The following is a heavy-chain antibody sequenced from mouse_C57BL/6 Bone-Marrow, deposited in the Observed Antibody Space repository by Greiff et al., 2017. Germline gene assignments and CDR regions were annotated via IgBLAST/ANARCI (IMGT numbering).Heavy chain of an antibody. Sequence: QVHVKQPGAELVRPGSSVKLSCKASGYTFTSYWMDWVKQRPGQGLEWIGNIYPSDSETHYNQKFKDKATLTVDKSSSTAYMQLSSLTSEDSAVYYCARGRLPDYWGQGTTLTVSS. D-gene: IGHD5-5*01. CDR3: ARGRLPDY. CDR2: IYPSDSET. J-gene: IGHJ2*01. V-gene: IGHV1-61*01. CDR1: GYTFTSYW.